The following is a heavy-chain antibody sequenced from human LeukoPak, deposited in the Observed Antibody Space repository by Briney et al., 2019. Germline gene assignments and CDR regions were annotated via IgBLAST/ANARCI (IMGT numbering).Heavy chain of an antibody. CDR1: GFTVSHNY. CDR2: MYSGGTT. D-gene: IGHD3-22*01. V-gene: IGHV3-53*01. J-gene: IGHJ3*02. CDR3: ASPSSGQSFDI. Sequence: PGGSLRLSCAASGFTVSHNYMNWVRRAPGKGLEWVSVMYSGGTTYYADSVKGRFSISRDKSKNTVFLQMSSLKAEDTAVYYCASPSSGQSFDIWGQGTTATVSS.